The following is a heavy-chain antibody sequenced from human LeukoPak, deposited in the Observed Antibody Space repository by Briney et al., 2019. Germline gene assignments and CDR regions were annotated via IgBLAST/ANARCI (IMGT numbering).Heavy chain of an antibody. CDR3: VRVNIVVVLTKPTNWFDP. J-gene: IGHJ5*02. CDR2: INHSGST. Sequence: SETLSLTCAVYGGSFSGYYWSWIRQPPGKGLEWIGEINHSGSTNYNPSLKSRVTISVDTSKNQFSLKLSSVTAADTAVYYCVRVNIVVVLTKPTNWFDPWGQGTLVTVSS. D-gene: IGHD2-2*01. CDR1: GGSFSGYY. V-gene: IGHV4-34*01.